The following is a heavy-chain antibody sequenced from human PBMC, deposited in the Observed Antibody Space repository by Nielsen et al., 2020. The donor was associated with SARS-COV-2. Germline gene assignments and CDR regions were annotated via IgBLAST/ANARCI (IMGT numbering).Heavy chain of an antibody. CDR1: GGTFSSYA. V-gene: IGHV1-69*06. Sequence: SVKVSCKASGGTFSSYAISWVRQAPGQGLEWMGGIIPIFGTANYAQKFQGRVTITADKSTSTAYMELSSLRSEDTAVYYCARGLIAVANQPPDYYYYGMDVWGQGTTVTVSS. J-gene: IGHJ6*02. CDR2: IIPIFGTA. CDR3: ARGLIAVANQPPDYYYYGMDV. D-gene: IGHD6-19*01.